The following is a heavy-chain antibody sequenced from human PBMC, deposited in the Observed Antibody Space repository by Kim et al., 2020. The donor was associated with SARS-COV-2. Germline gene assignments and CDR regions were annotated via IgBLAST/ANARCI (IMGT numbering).Heavy chain of an antibody. CDR3: ARSEGRASWHQFDY. CDR1: SDSFSAYY. CDR2: IFYSVST. V-gene: IGHV4-59*01. J-gene: IGHJ4*02. Sequence: SETLSLTCTVSSDSFSAYYWSWIRQIPGKGLEWIGYIFYSVSTNYNPSLKSRATISWDTSRNQFSLDLTSVTQADTAVYYCARSEGRASWHQFDYWGQGVVVTVSS.